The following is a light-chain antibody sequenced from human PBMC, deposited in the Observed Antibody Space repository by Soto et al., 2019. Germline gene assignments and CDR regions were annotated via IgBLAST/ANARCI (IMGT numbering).Light chain of an antibody. V-gene: IGKV1-9*01. J-gene: IGKJ1*01. CDR1: QGIGTY. CDR3: QQVDSYPRT. Sequence: IHLTQAPSSLSASVGYRFTVTCLASQGIGTYLVWYQQKSGKAPTVLIYASSTLQTGVPSRFSGSGSGTDFSLTISSLHPEDVATYYSQQVDSYPRTFGQGTKVDIK. CDR2: ASS.